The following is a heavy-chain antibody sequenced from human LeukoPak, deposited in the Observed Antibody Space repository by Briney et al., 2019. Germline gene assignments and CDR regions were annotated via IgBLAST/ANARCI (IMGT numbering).Heavy chain of an antibody. D-gene: IGHD2-15*01. J-gene: IGHJ4*02. CDR2: ISYDGSNK. V-gene: IGHV3-30*18. CDR3: AKEVVVAATLTD. Sequence: GRSLRLSCAASGFTFSSYGMHWVRQAPGKGLEWVAVISYDGSNKYYADSVKGRFTISRDNSKNTLYLQMNSLRAEDTAVYYCAKEVVVAATLTDWGQGTLVTVSS. CDR1: GFTFSSYG.